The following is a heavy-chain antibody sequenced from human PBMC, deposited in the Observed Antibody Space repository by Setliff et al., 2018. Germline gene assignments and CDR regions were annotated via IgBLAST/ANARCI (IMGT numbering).Heavy chain of an antibody. Sequence: GGSLRLSCAASGFTFSNFGMNWVRQAPGKGLGWVSSSSGSGTHTYTADSVKGRFTISRDNAKKALYLQMNSLRAEDTAVASCASVGVVAATSTARNYWGQGTLVTVSS. CDR1: GFTFSNFG. D-gene: IGHD2-15*01. J-gene: IGHJ4*02. V-gene: IGHV3-21*01. CDR3: ASVGVVAATSTARNY. CDR2: SSGSGTHT.